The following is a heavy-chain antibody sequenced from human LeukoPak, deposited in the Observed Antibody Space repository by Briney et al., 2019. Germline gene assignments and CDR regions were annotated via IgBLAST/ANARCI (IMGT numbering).Heavy chain of an antibody. J-gene: IGHJ4*02. CDR1: GGSISSSSYY. CDR2: IYYSGST. D-gene: IGHD3-10*01. V-gene: IGHV4-39*02. CDR3: ARDRGAMVRGVIDY. Sequence: PSETLSLTCTVSGGSISSSSYYWGWIRQPPAKGLEWIGSIYYSGSTYYNPSLKSRVTISVDTSKNQFSLKLSSVTAADTAVYYCARDRGAMVRGVIDYWGQGTLVTVSS.